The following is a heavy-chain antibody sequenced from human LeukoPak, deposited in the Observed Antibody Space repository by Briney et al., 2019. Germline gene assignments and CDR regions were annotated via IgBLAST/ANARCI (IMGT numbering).Heavy chain of an antibody. Sequence: PGGSLRLSCAASGFTFKSAWMTWVRQAPGKGLEWVANIKEDGSAKNYIDSVKGRFTISRDNTKNSLYLQLSSLRAEDTAVYYCAGWLSDKIDSNGYLDYWGQGTLVAVSS. CDR2: IKEDGSAK. V-gene: IGHV3-7*01. D-gene: IGHD5-18*01. CDR3: AGWLSDKIDSNGYLDY. J-gene: IGHJ4*02. CDR1: GFTFKSAW.